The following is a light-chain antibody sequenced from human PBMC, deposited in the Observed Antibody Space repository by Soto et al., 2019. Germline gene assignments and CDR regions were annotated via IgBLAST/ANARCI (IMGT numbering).Light chain of an antibody. CDR1: QSISSW. CDR3: QQYNDNWT. Sequence: DIPMTQSPSTLSASVGDRVTITCRASQSISSWLAWYQQKPGTAPKLLIYKASTLQSGVPSRFSGSGSGTEFTPTISSLQPDDSATYYCQQYNDNWTFGQGTKVEIK. J-gene: IGKJ1*01. V-gene: IGKV1-5*03. CDR2: KAS.